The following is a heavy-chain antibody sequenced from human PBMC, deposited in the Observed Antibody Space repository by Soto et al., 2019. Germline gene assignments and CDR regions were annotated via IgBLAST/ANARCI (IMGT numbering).Heavy chain of an antibody. CDR2: IYPGDSDT. CDR1: GYSFTSYW. J-gene: IGHJ3*02. Sequence: GESLKISCKGSGYSFTSYWIGWVRQMPGKGLEWMGIIYPGDSDTRYSPSFQGQVTISDDKSISTAYLQWSSLKASDTAMYYCARSPYYDILTGYYKTPSALDIWGQGTMVTVSS. V-gene: IGHV5-51*01. CDR3: ARSPYYDILTGYYKTPSALDI. D-gene: IGHD3-9*01.